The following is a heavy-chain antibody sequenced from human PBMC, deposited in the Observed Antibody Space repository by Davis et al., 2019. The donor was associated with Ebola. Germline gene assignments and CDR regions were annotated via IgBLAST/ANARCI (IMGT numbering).Heavy chain of an antibody. CDR3: TRQSAGAPSFDF. Sequence: GESLKISCKGSGYTFTSYRISWVRQMPGKGLEWMGRTAPYDSNTNYSPSFQGHVTISSDKSITTAYLQWTSLKASDTAMYYCTRQSAGAPSFDFWGQGTPVTVSS. D-gene: IGHD3-10*01. J-gene: IGHJ4*02. CDR1: GYTFTSYR. V-gene: IGHV5-10-1*01. CDR2: TAPYDSNT.